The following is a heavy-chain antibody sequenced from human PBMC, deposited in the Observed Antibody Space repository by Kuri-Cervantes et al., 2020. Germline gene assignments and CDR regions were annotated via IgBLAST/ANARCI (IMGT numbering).Heavy chain of an antibody. D-gene: IGHD3-22*01. V-gene: IGHV4-39*01. Sequence: SETLSLTCTVSGGSISSSSYYWGWIRQPPGKGLEWIGSTYYSGSTYYNPSLQSRVTISVDTSKNQFSLNLSSVTAADTAVYYCARVTRHYDSSGYYYDVSYAFDIWGQGTMVTVSS. CDR2: TYYSGST. J-gene: IGHJ3*02. CDR1: GGSISSSSYY. CDR3: ARVTRHYDSSGYYYDVSYAFDI.